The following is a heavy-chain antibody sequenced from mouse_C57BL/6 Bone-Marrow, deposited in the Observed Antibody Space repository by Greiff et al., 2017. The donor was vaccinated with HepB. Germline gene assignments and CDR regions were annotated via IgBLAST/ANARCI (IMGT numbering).Heavy chain of an antibody. CDR1: GFNIKDDY. D-gene: IGHD3-1*01. V-gene: IGHV14-4*01. J-gene: IGHJ4*01. Sequence: VQLLQSGAELVRPGASVQLSCTASGFNIKDDYMHWVKQRPEQGLEWIGWIDPENGDTEYASKFQGKATITADTSSNTAYLQLSSLTSEDTAVYYCTSGGFVDYWGQGTSVTVSS. CDR3: TSGGFVDY. CDR2: IDPENGDT.